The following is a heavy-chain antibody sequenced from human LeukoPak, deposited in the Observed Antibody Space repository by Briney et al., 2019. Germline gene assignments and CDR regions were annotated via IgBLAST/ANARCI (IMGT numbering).Heavy chain of an antibody. CDR2: VHLSGAT. CDR1: GGSITTTNW. J-gene: IGHJ4*02. V-gene: IGHV4-4*02. Sequence: SETLSLTCAVSGGSITTTNWWSWVRQPPGKGLEWMGEVHLSGATNYNPSLKSRVTISVDTSKNQFSLKLSSVTAADTAVYYCARLEKQYYYDSSGYLDYWGQGTLVTVSS. CDR3: ARLEKQYYYDSSGYLDY. D-gene: IGHD3-22*01.